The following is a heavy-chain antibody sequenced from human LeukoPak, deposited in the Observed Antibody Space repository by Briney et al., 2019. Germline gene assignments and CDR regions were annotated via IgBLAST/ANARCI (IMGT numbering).Heavy chain of an antibody. CDR2: IIPILNIA. D-gene: IGHD2-2*01. V-gene: IGHV1-69*04. CDR1: GGTFGSYS. CDR3: ARETASQPLRIDY. Sequence: SVKVSCKASGGTFGSYSISWVRQAPGQGLEWMGRIIPILNIADYAQNFQGRVTITADKSTTTAYMELSSLRSEDTAVYYCARETASQPLRIDYWGQGTLVTVSS. J-gene: IGHJ4*02.